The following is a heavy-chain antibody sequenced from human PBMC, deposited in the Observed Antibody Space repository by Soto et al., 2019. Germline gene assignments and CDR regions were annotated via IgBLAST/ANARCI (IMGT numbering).Heavy chain of an antibody. D-gene: IGHD6-13*01. CDR3: AKGVSRSSSCGGDVFAF. Sequence: PGGSLRLSCAASGFTFSSYAMSWVRQAPGKGLDWVSAISGSGGSTYYADSVKGRFTISRDNSKNTLYLQMNNLGAEDTAVYYCAKGVSRSSSCGGDVFAFWGQGTMVTVSS. J-gene: IGHJ3*01. CDR2: ISGSGGST. V-gene: IGHV3-23*01. CDR1: GFTFSSYA.